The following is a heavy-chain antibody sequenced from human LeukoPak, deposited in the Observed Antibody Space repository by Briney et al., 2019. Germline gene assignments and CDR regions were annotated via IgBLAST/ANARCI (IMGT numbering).Heavy chain of an antibody. Sequence: GGSLRLSCAATGFTFNHYGRHWVRQAPGKGLEWVAVIWSDGTKKYYAGSVKGRFTISRADSRNTVYLQMNTLRATDTGMCYCARDAQRGFDYSNSLRYWGQGTPVTVST. CDR1: GFTFNHYG. J-gene: IGHJ4*02. CDR3: ARDAQRGFDYSNSLRY. CDR2: IWSDGTKK. V-gene: IGHV3-33*01. D-gene: IGHD4-11*01.